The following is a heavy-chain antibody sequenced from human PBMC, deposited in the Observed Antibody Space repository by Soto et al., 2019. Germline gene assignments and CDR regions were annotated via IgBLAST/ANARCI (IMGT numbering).Heavy chain of an antibody. D-gene: IGHD3-10*01. CDR2: IYNGGNT. V-gene: IGHV4-4*07. Sequence: PSETLSLTCTVSGGSISSYYWSWIRQSAGKGLEWIGRIYNGGNTQYNPSLKSRVTMSADTSKNQFSLRLNSVTAPDTAVYYGARDGSDSYGLDVWGQGTTVTVSS. CDR3: ARDGSDSYGLDV. J-gene: IGHJ6*02. CDR1: GGSISSYY.